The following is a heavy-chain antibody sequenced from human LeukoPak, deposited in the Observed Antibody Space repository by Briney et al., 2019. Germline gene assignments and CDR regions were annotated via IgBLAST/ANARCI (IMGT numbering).Heavy chain of an antibody. CDR1: GFTFSSYW. CDR3: ARGGGLDV. CDR2: INHNGNMN. J-gene: IGHJ6*02. Sequence: PGGSLRLSCAASGFTFSSYWMNWARQAPGKGLEWVANINHNGNMNYYVDSVKGRFTISRDNAKNSLYLQMSNLRAEDTAVHFCARGGGLDVWGQGATVTVSS. V-gene: IGHV3-7*03. D-gene: IGHD3-16*01.